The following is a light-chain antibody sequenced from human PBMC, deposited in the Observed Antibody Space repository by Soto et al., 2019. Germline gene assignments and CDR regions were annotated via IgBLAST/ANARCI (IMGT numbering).Light chain of an antibody. CDR2: GAS. V-gene: IGKV1-39*01. CDR3: QQSYSTLT. J-gene: IGKJ4*01. CDR1: QSISFY. Sequence: DIQITQSPSSLSAFVGDRVTITCRTSQSISFYLNWYQQKPGKAPKLLIHGASNLQGGVPSRFSGSGSGTDFTLTISSLQPEDFATYYCQQSYSTLTFGGGTRVQI.